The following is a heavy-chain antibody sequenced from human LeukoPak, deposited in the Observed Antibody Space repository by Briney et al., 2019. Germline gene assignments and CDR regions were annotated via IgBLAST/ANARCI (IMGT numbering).Heavy chain of an antibody. CDR1: GFTFSSYE. V-gene: IGHV3-48*03. CDR2: ISSSGSTT. Sequence: GGSLRLSCAASGFTFSSYEMNWVRQAPGKGLEWVSYISSSGSTTYCADTAKGRFTISRDNAKNLLYLQMNSLRAEDTAVYYCAREYSYGLDYWGQGTLLTVSS. D-gene: IGHD5-18*01. CDR3: AREYSYGLDY. J-gene: IGHJ4*02.